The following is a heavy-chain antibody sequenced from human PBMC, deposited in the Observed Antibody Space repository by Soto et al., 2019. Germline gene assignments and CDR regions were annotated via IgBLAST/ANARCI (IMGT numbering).Heavy chain of an antibody. CDR3: AKTLYYYDSSGYQ. D-gene: IGHD3-22*01. V-gene: IGHV3-23*01. CDR1: GFTFSSYA. Sequence: EVQLLESGGGLVQPGGSLRLSCAASGFTFSSYAMSWVRQAPGKGLEWVSAISGSGGSTYYADSGKGRLTISRDNSKNTLYLQMYSLRAEDTAVYYCAKTLYYYDSSGYQWGQGTLVTVSS. J-gene: IGHJ4*02. CDR2: ISGSGGST.